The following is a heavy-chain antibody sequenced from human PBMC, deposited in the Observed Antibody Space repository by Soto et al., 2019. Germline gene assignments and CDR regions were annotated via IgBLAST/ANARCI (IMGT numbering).Heavy chain of an antibody. J-gene: IGHJ5*02. CDR2: INPNGGDT. CDR3: ARGTWQGRFDP. CDR1: GYTFSGYY. Sequence: QVQLAQSGAEVKKPGASVKVSCKTSGYTFSGYYIHWVRQAPGQGLEWMGWINPNGGDTNYAQKFQDWVTMTRDTSSSTAYMELSRLKTDDTAVYYGARGTWQGRFDPWGQGTLVTVSS. V-gene: IGHV1-2*04.